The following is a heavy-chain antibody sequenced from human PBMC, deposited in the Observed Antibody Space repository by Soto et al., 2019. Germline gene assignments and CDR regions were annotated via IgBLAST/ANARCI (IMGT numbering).Heavy chain of an antibody. Sequence: ASVKVSCKASGYTFTSYGISWVRQAPGQGLEWMGWISAYNGNTNYAQKPQGRVTITTDTSTSTAYMELRSLRSDDTAVYYCARVGYCISTSCYRYYYYGMDVWGQGTTVTVSS. D-gene: IGHD2-2*01. CDR3: ARVGYCISTSCYRYYYYGMDV. CDR1: GYTFTSYG. V-gene: IGHV1-18*01. CDR2: ISAYNGNT. J-gene: IGHJ6*02.